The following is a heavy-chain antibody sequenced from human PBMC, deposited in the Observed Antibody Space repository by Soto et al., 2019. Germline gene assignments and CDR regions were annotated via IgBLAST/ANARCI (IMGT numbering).Heavy chain of an antibody. Sequence: QVQLVQSGAEVKKPGASVKVSCKASGYSFTRYGISWVRQATGQGLEWMGWISGYNANTNYPENLQGRVTMTTDTSTSTDNMEVRNLISDDTAVYYCARMGDVPYYYYGLDVWGQGTTVTVSS. CDR3: ARMGDVPYYYYGLDV. CDR2: ISGYNANT. J-gene: IGHJ6*02. D-gene: IGHD3-16*01. CDR1: GYSFTRYG. V-gene: IGHV1-18*01.